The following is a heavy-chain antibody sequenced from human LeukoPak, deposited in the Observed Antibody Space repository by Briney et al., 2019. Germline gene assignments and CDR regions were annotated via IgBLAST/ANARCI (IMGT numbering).Heavy chain of an antibody. Sequence: GASVKVSCKASGGTFSSYAISWVRQAPGQGLEWMGGIIPIFGTANYAQKFQGRVTITADESTSTAYMELSSLRSEDTAVYYCARGGVCSGGSCYYNYWGQGTLVTVSS. J-gene: IGHJ4*02. CDR1: GGTFSSYA. D-gene: IGHD2-15*01. CDR2: IIPIFGTA. V-gene: IGHV1-69*13. CDR3: ARGGVCSGGSCYYNY.